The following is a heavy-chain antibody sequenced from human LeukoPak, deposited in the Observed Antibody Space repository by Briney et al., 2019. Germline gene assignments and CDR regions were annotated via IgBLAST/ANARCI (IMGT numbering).Heavy chain of an antibody. CDR2: INSDGYSI. V-gene: IGHV3-74*03. Sequence: QPGRPLLLSCAGSGFTFSSYGMHWVRRAPGKGLVCVSRINSDGYSITYAYSVKGRFTISRDNAKNTLYLQMNSQIVEDTAVYFCARAGYSSGFDSGGQGTLVTVS. CDR3: ARAGYSSGFDS. D-gene: IGHD6-19*01. J-gene: IGHJ5*01. CDR1: GFTFSSYG.